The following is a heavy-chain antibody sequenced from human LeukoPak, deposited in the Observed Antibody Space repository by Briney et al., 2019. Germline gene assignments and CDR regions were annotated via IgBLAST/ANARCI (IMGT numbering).Heavy chain of an antibody. CDR3: ATLDIVGATVYAFDI. CDR2: FDPEDGET. Sequence: ASVKVSCKVSGYTLTELSMHWVRQAPGKGLEWMGGFDPEDGETIYAQKFQGRVTMTEDTSTDTAYMELSSLRSEDTAVYYCATLDIVGATVYAFDIWGQGTMVTVSS. CDR1: GYTLTELS. J-gene: IGHJ3*02. D-gene: IGHD1-26*01. V-gene: IGHV1-24*01.